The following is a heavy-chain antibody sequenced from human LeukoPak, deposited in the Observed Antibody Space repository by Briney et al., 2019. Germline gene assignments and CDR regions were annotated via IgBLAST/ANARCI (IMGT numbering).Heavy chain of an antibody. D-gene: IGHD6-19*01. Sequence: GGSLRLSCAASEFAFSDAWMNWVRQAPGKGLEWVGRIISKTDGGTTDYAAPVKGRFTISRDDSKNTLFLQMSSLKTEDTAVYYCAKYSSASFDYWGQGTLVTVSS. CDR2: IISKTDGGTT. V-gene: IGHV3-15*01. CDR3: AKYSSASFDY. CDR1: EFAFSDAW. J-gene: IGHJ4*02.